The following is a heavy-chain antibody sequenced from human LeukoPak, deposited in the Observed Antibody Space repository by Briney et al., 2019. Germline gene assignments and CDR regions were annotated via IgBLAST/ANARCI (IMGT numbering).Heavy chain of an antibody. Sequence: GGSLRLSCAASGFTFSSYSMNWVRQAPGKGLEWVSSISSSSSYIYYADSVKGRFTISRDNAKNSLYLQMNSLRAEDTAVYYCARDPQLLWFGELLPRYYGMDVWGQGITVTVSS. CDR3: ARDPQLLWFGELLPRYYGMDV. D-gene: IGHD3-10*01. CDR2: ISSSSSYI. V-gene: IGHV3-21*01. CDR1: GFTFSSYS. J-gene: IGHJ6*02.